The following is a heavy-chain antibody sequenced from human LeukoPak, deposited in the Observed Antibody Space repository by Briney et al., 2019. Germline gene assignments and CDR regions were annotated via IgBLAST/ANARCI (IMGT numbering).Heavy chain of an antibody. CDR3: ARDASSAWYVFDH. Sequence: SQTLSLTCTVSGYYISTGYYWGWIRQPPWKGLEWIGSIYHSGSTYYNPSLKSRVTISVDTSKNQFSLKLTSLPAADPPVNYFARDASSAWYVFDHWGQGTPVTVSS. D-gene: IGHD6-19*01. V-gene: IGHV4-38-2*02. J-gene: IGHJ4*02. CDR2: IYHSGST. CDR1: GYYISTGYY.